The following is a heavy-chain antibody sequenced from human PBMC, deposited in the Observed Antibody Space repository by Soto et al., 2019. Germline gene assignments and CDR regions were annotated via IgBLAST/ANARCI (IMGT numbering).Heavy chain of an antibody. Sequence: PSETLSLTCTVSGGSISSSSYYWGWIRQPPGKGLEWIGSIYYSGSTYYNPSLKSRVTISVDTSKNQFSLKLSSVTAAATAVYYCAGHAGYRILYLEENGNWFGPWGQGNLVTVSS. CDR3: AGHAGYRILYLEENGNWFGP. CDR1: GGSISSSSYY. D-gene: IGHD2-8*01. V-gene: IGHV4-39*01. CDR2: IYYSGST. J-gene: IGHJ5*02.